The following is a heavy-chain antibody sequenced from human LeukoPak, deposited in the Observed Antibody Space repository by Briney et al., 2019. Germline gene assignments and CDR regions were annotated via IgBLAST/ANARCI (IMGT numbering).Heavy chain of an antibody. CDR1: GYTFTNYD. Sequence: ASVKVSYKASGYTFTNYDISWVRQATGQGLEWMGWMNPNSGNTDFAQKFQGRVTMTRNISITTAYMELSALRSEDTAVYYCARGRGYDFWSNYYYFDYWGQGILVTVSS. CDR3: ARGRGYDFWSNYYYFDY. J-gene: IGHJ4*02. D-gene: IGHD3-3*01. V-gene: IGHV1-8*01. CDR2: MNPNSGNT.